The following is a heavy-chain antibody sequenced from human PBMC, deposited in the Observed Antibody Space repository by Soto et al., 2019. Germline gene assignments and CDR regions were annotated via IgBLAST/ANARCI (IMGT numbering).Heavy chain of an antibody. Sequence: SETLSLTCTVSGGSISSYYWSWIRQPPGKGLEWIGYIYYSGSTNSNPSLKSRVTISVDTSKNQFSLKLSSVTAADTAVYYCARGPGLRFLEWLLGAFDIWGQGTMVT. CDR2: IYYSGST. CDR1: GGSISSYY. CDR3: ARGPGLRFLEWLLGAFDI. D-gene: IGHD3-3*01. J-gene: IGHJ3*02. V-gene: IGHV4-59*01.